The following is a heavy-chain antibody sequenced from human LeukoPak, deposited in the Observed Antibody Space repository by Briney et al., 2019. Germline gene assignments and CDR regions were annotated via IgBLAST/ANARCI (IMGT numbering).Heavy chain of an antibody. CDR2: ISGSGDST. CDR1: GFTFSSYA. Sequence: GGSLRLSCAASGFTFSSYAMSWVRQAPGKGLEWVSFISGSGDSTYYTDSVQGRFTISRDNSKNTVYLQMNSLRAEDTAVYYCAKGDSGRYWVYFDYWGQGTLVSVSS. J-gene: IGHJ4*02. D-gene: IGHD1-26*01. CDR3: AKGDSGRYWVYFDY. V-gene: IGHV3-23*01.